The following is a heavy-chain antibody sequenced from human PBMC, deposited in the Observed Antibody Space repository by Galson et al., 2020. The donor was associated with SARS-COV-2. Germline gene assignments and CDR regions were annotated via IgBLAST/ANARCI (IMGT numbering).Heavy chain of an antibody. J-gene: IGHJ2*01. V-gene: IGHV3-48*02. D-gene: IGHD5-18*01. CDR2: ITSGSDIK. CDR3: ARDAPDRYGDWYVDF. Sequence: GGSLRLSCAASGFTFSRHTMNWVRQAPGKGLEWVSYITSGSDIKYYANSVRGRFTISRDNAKNSLYLQMNSLRDEDTAVYYCARDAPDRYGDWYVDFWGRGILGTVSS. CDR1: GFTFSRHT.